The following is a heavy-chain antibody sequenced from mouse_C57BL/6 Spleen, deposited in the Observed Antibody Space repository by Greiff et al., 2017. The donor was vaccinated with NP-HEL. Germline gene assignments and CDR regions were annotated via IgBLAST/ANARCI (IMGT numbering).Heavy chain of an antibody. D-gene: IGHD2-4*01. CDR3: TRFDYDGSFAY. Sequence: VQLQQSGAELVRPGASVKLSCTASGFNIKDDYMHWVKQRPEQGLEWIGWIDPENGDTESASKFQGKATITADTSSNTAYLQLSSLTSEDTAVYYCTRFDYDGSFAYWGQGTLVTVSA. J-gene: IGHJ3*01. V-gene: IGHV14-4*01. CDR2: IDPENGDT. CDR1: GFNIKDDY.